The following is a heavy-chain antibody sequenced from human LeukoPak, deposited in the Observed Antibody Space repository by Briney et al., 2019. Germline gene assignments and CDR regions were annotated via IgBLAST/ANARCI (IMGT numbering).Heavy chain of an antibody. Sequence: KPSETLSLTCTVSGGSISSYYWSWIRQPAGKGLEWIGRIYTSGSTNYNPSLKSRVTMSVDTSKNQFPLKLSSVTAADTAVYYRARDEKWLSLGYYYYMDVWGKGTTVTVSS. CDR2: IYTSGST. CDR1: GGSISSYY. CDR3: ARDEKWLSLGYYYYMDV. D-gene: IGHD3-22*01. V-gene: IGHV4-4*07. J-gene: IGHJ6*03.